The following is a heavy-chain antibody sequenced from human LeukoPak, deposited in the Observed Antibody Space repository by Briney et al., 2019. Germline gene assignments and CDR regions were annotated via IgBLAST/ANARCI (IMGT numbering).Heavy chain of an antibody. CDR1: GYTFSGYY. V-gene: IGHV1-2*02. J-gene: IGHJ6*03. Sequence: ASVKVSCKASGYTFSGYYMHWVRQAPGQGLEWMGWINPNSGGTKYAQKFQGRVTMTRDTSISTAYMELSRLRSDDTAVYYCARTVVPAASGERYYYYYYMDVWGKGTTVTVSS. CDR3: ARTVVPAASGERYYYYYYMDV. D-gene: IGHD2-2*01. CDR2: INPNSGGT.